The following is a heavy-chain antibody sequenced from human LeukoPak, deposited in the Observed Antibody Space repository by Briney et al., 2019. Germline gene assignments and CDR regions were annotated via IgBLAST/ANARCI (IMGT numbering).Heavy chain of an antibody. CDR3: ARDGYFDH. CDR2: ISAHNGNT. J-gene: IGHJ4*02. Sequence: ASVKVSCKASAYTFTNYGIAWVRQAPGQGLEWMGWISAHNGNTNYAQKLQGRVSMTTDTATSTAYMELRSQASGDTAVYYCARDGYFDHWGQGTLVTVSS. CDR1: AYTFTNYG. V-gene: IGHV1-18*01.